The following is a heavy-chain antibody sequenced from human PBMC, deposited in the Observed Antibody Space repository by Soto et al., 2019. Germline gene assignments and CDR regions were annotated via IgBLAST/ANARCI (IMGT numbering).Heavy chain of an antibody. CDR1: GFTFSSYA. Sequence: GGSLRLSCAASGFTFSSYAMHWVRQAPGKGLEWVAVISYDGSNKYYADSVKGRFTISRDNSKNTLYLQMNSLRAEDTAVYYCARDRADCTNGVCYYYYYYGMDVCGQGTTVTVSS. CDR2: ISYDGSNK. CDR3: ARDRADCTNGVCYYYYYYGMDV. V-gene: IGHV3-30-3*01. D-gene: IGHD2-8*01. J-gene: IGHJ6*02.